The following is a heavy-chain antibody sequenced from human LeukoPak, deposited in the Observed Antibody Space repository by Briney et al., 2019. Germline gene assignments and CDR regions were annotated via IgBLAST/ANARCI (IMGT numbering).Heavy chain of an antibody. J-gene: IGHJ5*02. Sequence: SETLSLTCTVSGGALTNYYWNWIRQPPGKGLEWIGYIYYSGSTNYSPSLKSRVTISVDTSKNQFSLKLRSVTAADTAVYYCARKKFIAAGGFDPWGQGTLVTVSS. D-gene: IGHD6-6*01. CDR2: IYYSGST. CDR3: ARKKFIAAGGFDP. CDR1: GGALTNYY. V-gene: IGHV4-59*01.